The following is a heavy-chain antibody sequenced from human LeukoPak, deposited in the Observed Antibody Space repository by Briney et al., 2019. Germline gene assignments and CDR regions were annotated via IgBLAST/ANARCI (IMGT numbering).Heavy chain of an antibody. V-gene: IGHV3-48*03. Sequence: GGSLRLSCAASGFTFSSYEMNWVRQAPGKGPEWVSYISSSGSTTYYADFVKGRFTISRDNAKNSLYLQMNSLRAEGTAVYYCAREASYYNLYYDYWGQGSLVAVSS. CDR1: GFTFSSYE. J-gene: IGHJ4*02. D-gene: IGHD3-3*01. CDR2: ISSSGSTT. CDR3: AREASYYNLYYDY.